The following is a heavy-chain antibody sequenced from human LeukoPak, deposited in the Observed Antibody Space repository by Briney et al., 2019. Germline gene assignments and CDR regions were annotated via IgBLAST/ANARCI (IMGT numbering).Heavy chain of an antibody. V-gene: IGHV4-4*02. CDR2: IYHSGSS. CDR1: GGSISSSNW. Sequence: PSETLSLTCAVSGGSISSSNWWSWVRQPPGKGPEWIGEIYHSGSSNYNPSLKSRVTISVDTSKNQFSLKLSSVTAADTAVYYCARRSRMNYYDSSGYYYFPGRGPGGFDYWGQGTLVTVSS. CDR3: ARRSRMNYYDSSGYYYFPGRGPGGFDY. D-gene: IGHD3-22*01. J-gene: IGHJ4*02.